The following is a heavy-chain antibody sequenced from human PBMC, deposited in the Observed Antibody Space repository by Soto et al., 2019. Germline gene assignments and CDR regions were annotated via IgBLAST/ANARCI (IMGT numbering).Heavy chain of an antibody. CDR1: GFTFDAYA. CDR3: VKDESINWYSGHFRH. V-gene: IGHV3-9*01. CDR2: INWNSGSI. Sequence: PGGSLRLSFTASGFTFDAYAMHWVRQVPGKGQEWVSGINWNSGSIGYGDSVKGRFAISRDNAKTSLHLQMNSLSAEDTAFYYGVKDESINWYSGHFRHWGQGTLVTVSS. J-gene: IGHJ1*01. D-gene: IGHD6-13*01.